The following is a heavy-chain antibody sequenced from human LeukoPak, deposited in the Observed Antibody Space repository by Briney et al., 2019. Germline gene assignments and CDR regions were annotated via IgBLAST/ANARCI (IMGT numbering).Heavy chain of an antibody. D-gene: IGHD3-9*01. CDR3: ARSTGFDWFLYGMDV. Sequence: SETLSLTCTVSGGSISSYYWSWTRQPPGKGLEWIGYIYYSGSTNYNPSLKSRVTISVDTSKNQFSLKLSSVTAADTAVYYCARSTGFDWFLYGMDVWGQGTTVTVSS. CDR2: IYYSGST. V-gene: IGHV4-59*08. CDR1: GGSISSYY. J-gene: IGHJ6*02.